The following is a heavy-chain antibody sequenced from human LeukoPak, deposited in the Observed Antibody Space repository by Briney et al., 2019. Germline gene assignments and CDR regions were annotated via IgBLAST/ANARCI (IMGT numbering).Heavy chain of an antibody. CDR2: INHSGST. CDR1: GGSFSGYY. V-gene: IGHV4-34*01. D-gene: IGHD3-10*01. J-gene: IGHJ5*02. CDR3: ARATLLRITMVRGVMGNWFDP. Sequence: SETLSLTCAVYGGSFSGYYWSWIRQPPGKGLEWIGEINHSGSTNYNPSLKSRVTISVDTSKNQFSLKLSSVNAADTAVYYCARATLLRITMVRGVMGNWFDPWRQGTLVTVSS.